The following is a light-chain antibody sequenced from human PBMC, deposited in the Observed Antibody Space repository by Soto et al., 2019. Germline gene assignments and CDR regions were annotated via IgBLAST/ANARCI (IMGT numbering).Light chain of an antibody. Sequence: EIVLTQSPATLSLSPGERATLSCRASQSVSNFLAWYQQKPGQAPRLLIYDASNRATGIPARFSGSGSRTDFTLTIRSLEPEDFAIYYCQQRANWPLTTFGHGTRLEIK. J-gene: IGKJ5*01. CDR2: DAS. CDR1: QSVSNF. V-gene: IGKV3-11*01. CDR3: QQRANWPLTT.